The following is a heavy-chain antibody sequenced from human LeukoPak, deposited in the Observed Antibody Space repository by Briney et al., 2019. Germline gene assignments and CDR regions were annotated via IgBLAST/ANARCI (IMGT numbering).Heavy chain of an antibody. J-gene: IGHJ4*02. Sequence: GASVKVSCKASGGTFSSYAISWVRQAPGQGLEWMGGIIPIFGTANYAQKFQGRVTITADESTSTAYMELSSLRSEDTAVYYCAREFDIGSSSWIDWGQGTLVTVSS. CDR2: IIPIFGTA. D-gene: IGHD6-13*01. V-gene: IGHV1-69*13. CDR3: AREFDIGSSSWID. CDR1: GGTFSSYA.